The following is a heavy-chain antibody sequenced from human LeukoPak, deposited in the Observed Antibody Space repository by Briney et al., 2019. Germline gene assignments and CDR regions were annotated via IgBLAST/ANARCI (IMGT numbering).Heavy chain of an antibody. CDR2: IYYSGGT. CDR1: GGSISSGGYY. V-gene: IGHV4-31*03. CDR3: AREALGELSSFDY. Sequence: SETLSLTCTVSGGSISSGGYYWSWIRQHPGKGLEWFRCIYYSGGTYYNPSLKSRVTISVDTSKNQFSLKLSSVTAADTAVYYCAREALGELSSFDYWGQGTLVTVSS. D-gene: IGHD3-16*02. J-gene: IGHJ4*02.